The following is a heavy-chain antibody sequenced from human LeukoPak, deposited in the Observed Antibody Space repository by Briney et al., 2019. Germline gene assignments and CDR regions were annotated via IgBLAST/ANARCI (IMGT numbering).Heavy chain of an antibody. D-gene: IGHD5-18*01. CDR2: IYHSGST. CDR1: GYSISSGYY. V-gene: IGHV4-38-2*02. CDR3: ARVMAAMVLDY. J-gene: IGHJ4*02. Sequence: SSETLSLTCTVSGYSISSGYYWGWIRQPPGKGLEWIGSIYHSGSTYYNPSLKSRVTISVDTSKNQFSLKLSSVTAADTAVYYCARVMAAMVLDYWGQGTLVTVSS.